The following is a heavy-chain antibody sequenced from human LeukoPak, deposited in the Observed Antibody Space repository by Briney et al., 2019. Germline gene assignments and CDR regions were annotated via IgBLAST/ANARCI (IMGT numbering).Heavy chain of an antibody. D-gene: IGHD6-6*01. J-gene: IGHJ3*01. V-gene: IGHV5-51*01. Sequence: GESLKISCKASGYSFTSYWIGWVRQMPGKGLEWMGTIYPGDSDSRYSPSFQGQVTISADKSISTAYLQWSSLKVSDTAMYFCARNRVAARFDAFDLWGQGTMVTVSS. CDR3: ARNRVAARFDAFDL. CDR1: GYSFTSYW. CDR2: IYPGDSDS.